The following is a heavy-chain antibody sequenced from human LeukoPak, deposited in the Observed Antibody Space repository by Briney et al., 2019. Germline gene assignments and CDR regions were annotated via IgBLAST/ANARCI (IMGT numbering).Heavy chain of an antibody. CDR2: MNHEGSET. J-gene: IGHJ4*02. D-gene: IGHD5-12*01. Sequence: GGSLRLSCAVSGFDFSGYWMTWVRQAPGKGLEWVATMNHEGSETYYLHSVKGRFTISRDNAENSLYLLMNGLRPEDMALYYCVRGGRATFDAWGQGTLSPSPQ. CDR1: GFDFSGYW. CDR3: VRGGRATFDA. V-gene: IGHV3-7*01.